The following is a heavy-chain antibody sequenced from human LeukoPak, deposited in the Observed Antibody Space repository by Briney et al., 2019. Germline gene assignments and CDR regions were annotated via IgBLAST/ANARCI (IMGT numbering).Heavy chain of an antibody. CDR1: GGTFSSYT. CDR3: ARDQVDSRAPWFDP. J-gene: IGHJ5*02. V-gene: IGHV1-69*04. Sequence: SVKLSCKASGGTFSSYTISWVRQAPGQGLEWMGRIIPILGIANYAQKFQGRVTITADKSTSTAYMELSSLRSEDTAVYYCARDQVDSRAPWFDPWGQGTLVTVSS. D-gene: IGHD3-22*01. CDR2: IIPILGIA.